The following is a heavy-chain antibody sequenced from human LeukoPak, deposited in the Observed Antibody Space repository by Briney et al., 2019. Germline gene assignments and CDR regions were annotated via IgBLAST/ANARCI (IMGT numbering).Heavy chain of an antibody. CDR2: IFYIGST. CDR1: GGSISSYY. D-gene: IGHD1-1*01. Sequence: SETLSLTCTVSGGSISSYYWSWIRQPPGKGLEWIGYIFYIGSTNYNPSLKSRITISVDTSRNQFSLRLSSVTAADTAVYYCAKDYNWNRIGPFDYWGQGTLVTVSS. J-gene: IGHJ4*02. V-gene: IGHV4-59*01. CDR3: AKDYNWNRIGPFDY.